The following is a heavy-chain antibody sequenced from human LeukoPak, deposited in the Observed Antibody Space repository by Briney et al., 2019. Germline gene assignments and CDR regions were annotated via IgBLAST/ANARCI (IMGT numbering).Heavy chain of an antibody. Sequence: PSETLSLTCTVSGGSISSHYWSWIRQPAGKGLEWIGRIYTSGSTNYNPSLKSRVTMSVDTSKNQFSLKLSSVTAADTAVYYCARGNYDILTGYYSYFDYWGQGTLVTVSS. J-gene: IGHJ4*02. D-gene: IGHD3-9*01. CDR3: ARGNYDILTGYYSYFDY. CDR2: IYTSGST. CDR1: GGSISSHY. V-gene: IGHV4-4*07.